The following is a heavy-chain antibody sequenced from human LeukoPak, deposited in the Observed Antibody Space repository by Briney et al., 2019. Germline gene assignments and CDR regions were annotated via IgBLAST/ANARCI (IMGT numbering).Heavy chain of an antibody. CDR2: IYTGGNT. Sequence: PSETLSLTCTVSGGSIRSYYWSWIRQPAGKGLEWIGRIYTGGNTNYNPSLKSRVTMSVDTSKNQFSLKLSSVTAADTAVYYCARPAAYCGGDCYSGKNAFDIWGQGTMVTVSS. V-gene: IGHV4-4*07. CDR1: GGSIRSYY. CDR3: ARPAAYCGGDCYSGKNAFDI. D-gene: IGHD2-21*02. J-gene: IGHJ3*02.